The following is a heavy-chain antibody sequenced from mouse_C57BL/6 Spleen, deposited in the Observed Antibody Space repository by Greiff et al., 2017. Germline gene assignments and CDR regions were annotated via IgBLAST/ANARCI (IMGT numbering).Heavy chain of an antibody. CDR2: INPSSGYT. V-gene: IGHV1-4*01. J-gene: IGHJ2*01. CDR1: GYTFTSYT. CDR3: ARPVITTVVANFDD. D-gene: IGHD1-1*01. Sequence: QVQLQQSGAELVRPGASVKMSCKASGYTFTSYTMHWVKQRPGQGLEWIGYINPSSGYTKYNQKFKDKATLTADKSSSTAYMQLSSLTSEDSAVYYCARPVITTVVANFDDWGQGTTLTVSS.